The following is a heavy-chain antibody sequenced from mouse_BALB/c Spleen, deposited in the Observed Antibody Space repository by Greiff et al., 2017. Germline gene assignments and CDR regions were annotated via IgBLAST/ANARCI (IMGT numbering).Heavy chain of an antibody. CDR1: GYTFTSYT. J-gene: IGHJ2*01. Sequence: VKLQESAAELARPGASVKMSCKASGYTFTSYTMHWVKQRPGQGLEWIGYINPSSGYTEYNQKFKDKTTLTADKSSSTAYMQLSSLTSEDSAVYYCANSITTAKGPFDYWGQGTTLTVSS. D-gene: IGHD1-2*01. CDR2: INPSSGYT. CDR3: ANSITTAKGPFDY. V-gene: IGHV1-4*02.